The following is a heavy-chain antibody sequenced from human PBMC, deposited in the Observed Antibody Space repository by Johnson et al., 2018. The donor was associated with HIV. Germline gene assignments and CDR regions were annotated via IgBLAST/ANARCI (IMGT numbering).Heavy chain of an antibody. CDR2: ISGGGSP. CDR3: AKDSPGEGDAFDI. V-gene: IGHV3-53*01. J-gene: IGHJ3*02. CDR1: GFTVSSNY. D-gene: IGHD3-10*01. Sequence: VQLVESGGGLIQPGGSLRLSCAAYGFTVSSNYMSWVRQAPGKGLEWVSLISGGGSPYYADSVTGRFTISRDNSKNTLFLQMNSLGPEDTAVYYCAKDSPGEGDAFDIWGQGTMVTVSS.